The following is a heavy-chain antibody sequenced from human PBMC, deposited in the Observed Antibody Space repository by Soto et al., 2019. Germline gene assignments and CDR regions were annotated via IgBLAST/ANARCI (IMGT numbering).Heavy chain of an antibody. Sequence: SVKVSCKASGGTFSSYTISWVRQAPGQGLEWMGRIIPILGIANYAQKFQGRVTITADKSTSTAYMELSSLRSEDTAVYYCARDPDGSGSYLGFRLAPGGQGTLVTVSS. CDR3: ARDPDGSGSYLGFRLAP. CDR2: IIPILGIA. J-gene: IGHJ5*02. CDR1: GGTFSSYT. V-gene: IGHV1-69*04. D-gene: IGHD3-10*01.